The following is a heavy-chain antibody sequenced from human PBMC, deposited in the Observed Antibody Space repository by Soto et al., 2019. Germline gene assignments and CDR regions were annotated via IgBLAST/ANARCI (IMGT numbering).Heavy chain of an antibody. CDR3: ARDNFWGSGSYFHWFDP. Sequence: SDTLSLTCNVSGGSISSYYWSWIRQPPGKGLEWIGYIYYSGSTNYNPSLKSRVTISVDTSKNQFSLKLSSVTAADTAVYYCARDNFWGSGSYFHWFDPWGQGTLVTVSS. D-gene: IGHD3-10*01. CDR2: IYYSGST. V-gene: IGHV4-59*01. CDR1: GGSISSYY. J-gene: IGHJ5*02.